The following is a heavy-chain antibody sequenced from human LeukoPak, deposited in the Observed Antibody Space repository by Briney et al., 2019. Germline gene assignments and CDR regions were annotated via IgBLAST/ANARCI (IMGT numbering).Heavy chain of an antibody. J-gene: IGHJ4*02. Sequence: GGSLRLSCAASGFTFSSYAMSWVRQTPEKGLEWVSAITGSGDDTFHADSVKGRFTISRDNSRNTLYLQMNSLRAEDTAVYYCARVVYYDSSGYYVWGQGTLVTVSS. CDR1: GFTFSSYA. CDR2: ITGSGDDT. D-gene: IGHD3-22*01. CDR3: ARVVYYDSSGYYV. V-gene: IGHV3-23*01.